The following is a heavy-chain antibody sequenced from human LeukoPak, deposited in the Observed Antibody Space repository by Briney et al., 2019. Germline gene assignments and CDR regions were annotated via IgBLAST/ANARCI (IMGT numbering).Heavy chain of an antibody. D-gene: IGHD3-3*01. V-gene: IGHV3-33*06. CDR1: GFTFSSYG. Sequence: PGGSLRLPCAASGFTFSSYGMHWVRQAPGKGLEGVAVIWYDGSNKYYAASVKGRFTISRDNSKNTLYLQMNSLRAEDTAVYYCAKELVYDFWSGYPPDYYYYYMDVWGKGTTVTVSS. CDR2: IWYDGSNK. CDR3: AKELVYDFWSGYPPDYYYYYMDV. J-gene: IGHJ6*03.